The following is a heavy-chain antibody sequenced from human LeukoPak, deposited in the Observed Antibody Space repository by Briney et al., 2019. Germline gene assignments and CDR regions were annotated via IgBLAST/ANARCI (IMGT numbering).Heavy chain of an antibody. Sequence: SVKVSCKASGFNFMSSAVQWVRQARGQRLEWIGWIVVASGNTNYAQKFQERVTITRDMSTTTAYMELSSLRSEDTAVYYCAARGPDYCDSSGEVWGQGALVTVSS. J-gene: IGHJ4*02. V-gene: IGHV1-58*01. CDR1: GFNFMSSA. CDR3: AARGPDYCDSSGEV. D-gene: IGHD3-22*01. CDR2: IVVASGNT.